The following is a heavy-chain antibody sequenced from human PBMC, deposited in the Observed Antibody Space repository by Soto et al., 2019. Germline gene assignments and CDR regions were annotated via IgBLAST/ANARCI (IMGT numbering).Heavy chain of an antibody. CDR3: ARDLPPMDV. V-gene: IGHV3-20*04. J-gene: IGHJ6*02. Sequence: GSLRLSCAASGFTFGDLGMSWVRHVPGKGLEWVCGIDWNGGTTGCVDSVKGRFTISRDNAKNSLYLQMNSLRDEDTAVYYCARDLPPMDVWGQGTTVTVSS. CDR2: IDWNGGTT. CDR1: GFTFGDLG.